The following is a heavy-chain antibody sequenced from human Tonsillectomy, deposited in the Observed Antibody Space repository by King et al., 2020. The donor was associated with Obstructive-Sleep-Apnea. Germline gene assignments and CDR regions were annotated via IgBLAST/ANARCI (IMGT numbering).Heavy chain of an antibody. CDR2: ISAYNDNT. D-gene: IGHD3-10*01. J-gene: IGHJ6*02. CDR1: GYTFTSYG. Sequence: VQLVESGAEVKKPGASVKVSCKASGYTFTSYGISWVRQAPGQGLEWMGWISAYNDNTNYAQKFPGRVTMTTDTSTSTAYMELRSLRSDDTAVYYCARLTVVRGVISSHYGMDVWGQGTTVTVSS. V-gene: IGHV1-18*01. CDR3: ARLTVVRGVISSHYGMDV.